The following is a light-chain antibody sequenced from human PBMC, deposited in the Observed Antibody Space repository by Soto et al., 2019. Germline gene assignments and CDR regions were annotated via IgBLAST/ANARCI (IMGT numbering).Light chain of an antibody. CDR1: EGVTSNN. J-gene: IGKJ1*01. CDR3: QQYGSAPWT. CDR2: AAS. V-gene: IGKV3-20*01. Sequence: EIVLTQSPGTLSSSPGEGAPLPGRAGEGVTSNNLAWYQQRPGQAPRLLIYAASNRARGIPDRFGGSGSGTDFTLTVSRLEPEDFAVYYCQQYGSAPWTFGQGTKV.